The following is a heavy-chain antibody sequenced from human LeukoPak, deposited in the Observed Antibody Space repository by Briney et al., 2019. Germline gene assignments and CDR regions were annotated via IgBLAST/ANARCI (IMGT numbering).Heavy chain of an antibody. CDR1: GFTFSNYW. J-gene: IGHJ4*02. CDR2: IKQDGSEK. Sequence: PGGSLRLSCAASGFTFSNYWMTWVRQAPGKGLEWVANIKQDGSEKHYVDSVKGRFTTSRDNAKNSLYLQMNSLRDEDTAVYHCARSNWNFDYWGQGTLVTVSS. V-gene: IGHV3-7*01. CDR3: ARSNWNFDY. D-gene: IGHD1-20*01.